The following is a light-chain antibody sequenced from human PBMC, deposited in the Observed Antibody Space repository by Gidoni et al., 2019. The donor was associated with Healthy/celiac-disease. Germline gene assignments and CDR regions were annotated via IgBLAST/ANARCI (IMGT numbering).Light chain of an antibody. Sequence: DIQMTQSPSTLSASVRDRVTITCRASQSIGSWLAWYQQKPGKAPKLLIYDASSLESGVPSRFSGRGSGTEFTLTISSLQPDDFATYYCQQYNSYEYTFGQWTKLEIK. CDR1: QSIGSW. CDR2: DAS. CDR3: QQYNSYEYT. V-gene: IGKV1-5*01. J-gene: IGKJ2*01.